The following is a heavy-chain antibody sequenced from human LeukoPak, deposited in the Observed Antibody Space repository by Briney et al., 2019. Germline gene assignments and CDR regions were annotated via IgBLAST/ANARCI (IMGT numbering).Heavy chain of an antibody. CDR2: IIPIFGTA. Sequence: SVKVSCKASGGTFSSYAISWVRQAPGQGLEWMGGIIPIFGTANYAQKFQGRVTITADKSTSTAYMELSSLRSEDTAVYYCARVTGYRIEDYFDYWGQGTLVTVSS. CDR1: GGTFSSYA. J-gene: IGHJ4*02. CDR3: ARVTGYRIEDYFDY. D-gene: IGHD6-13*01. V-gene: IGHV1-69*06.